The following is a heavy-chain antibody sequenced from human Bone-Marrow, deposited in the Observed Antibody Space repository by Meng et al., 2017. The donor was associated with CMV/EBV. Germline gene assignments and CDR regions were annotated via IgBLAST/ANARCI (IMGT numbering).Heavy chain of an antibody. CDR3: ARHIDSGSYSGFDY. CDR2: INHSGNT. Sequence: SETLSLTCAVYGGSFSGYYWTWVRQPPGKGLEWIGEINHSGNTNYNPSLKSRVTISVDTSKNQFSLKLSSVTAADTAVYYCARHIDSGSYSGFDYWGQGTLVTVSS. D-gene: IGHD3-10*01. J-gene: IGHJ4*02. V-gene: IGHV4-34*01. CDR1: GGSFSGYY.